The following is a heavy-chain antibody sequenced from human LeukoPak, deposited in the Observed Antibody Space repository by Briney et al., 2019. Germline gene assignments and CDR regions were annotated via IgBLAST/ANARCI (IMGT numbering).Heavy chain of an antibody. CDR3: ARAGYYDSSRENVDY. CDR1: GGSFSGYY. J-gene: IGHJ4*02. Sequence: SETLSLTCAVYGGSFSGYYWSWIRQPPGKGLEWIGEINHSGSTNYNPSLKSRVTISVDTSKNQFSLKLSSVTAADTAVYYCARAGYYDSSRENVDYWGQGTLVTVSS. D-gene: IGHD3-22*01. V-gene: IGHV4-34*01. CDR2: INHSGST.